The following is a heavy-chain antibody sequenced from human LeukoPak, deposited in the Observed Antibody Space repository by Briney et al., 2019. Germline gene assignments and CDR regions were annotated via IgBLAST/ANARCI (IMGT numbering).Heavy chain of an antibody. CDR1: GGSISSSSYY. V-gene: IGHV4-39*01. Sequence: PSHTLSLTCTVSGGSISSSSYYWGWIPQPPGKGLEWIGSIYYSGSTYYNPPLKSRVTISVDPSHNQFSLKLSSVTEPDTAVDYFAAQWLERLNWFDPWGQGTLVTVSS. J-gene: IGHJ5*02. D-gene: IGHD6-19*01. CDR3: AAQWLERLNWFDP. CDR2: IYYSGST.